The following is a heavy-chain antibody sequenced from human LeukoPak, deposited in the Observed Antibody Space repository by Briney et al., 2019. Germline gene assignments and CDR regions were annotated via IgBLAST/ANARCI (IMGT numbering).Heavy chain of an antibody. CDR2: ISWNSGSI. D-gene: IGHD6-13*01. CDR3: AKAYEQQLVIFDY. Sequence: GGSLRLSCAASGFTFDDYAMHWVRQAPGKGLEWVSGISWNSGSIGYADSVKGRFTISRDNAKNSLYLQMNSLRAEDTALYYCAKAYEQQLVIFDYWGQGTLVTVSS. CDR1: GFTFDDYA. V-gene: IGHV3-9*01. J-gene: IGHJ4*02.